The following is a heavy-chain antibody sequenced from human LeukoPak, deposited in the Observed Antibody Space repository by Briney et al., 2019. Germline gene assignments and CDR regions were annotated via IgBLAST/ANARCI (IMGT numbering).Heavy chain of an antibody. CDR2: ISYDGSNK. J-gene: IGHJ4*02. V-gene: IGHV3-30-3*01. D-gene: IGHD3-22*01. CDR1: GFTFSSYA. Sequence: GGSLTLSCAASGFTFSSYAMHWVRQAPARGVEGVAVISYDGSNKYYADSVKGRFTISRDNSKNTLYLQMNSLRAEDTAVYYCARDVDVRDYYDSSGYPFDYWGQGTLVTVSS. CDR3: ARDVDVRDYYDSSGYPFDY.